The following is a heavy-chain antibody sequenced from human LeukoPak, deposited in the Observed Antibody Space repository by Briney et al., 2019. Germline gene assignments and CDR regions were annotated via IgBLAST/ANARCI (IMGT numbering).Heavy chain of an antibody. CDR3: ARGSRITMIVVVIY. D-gene: IGHD3-22*01. CDR2: ISSSGSTI. Sequence: GESLRLSCAASGFTFSSYEMNWVRQAPGKGLEWVSYISSSGSTIYYADSVKGRFTISRDNAKNSLYLQMNSLRAEDTAVDYCARGSRITMIVVVIYWGPGTLVTVSS. V-gene: IGHV3-48*03. CDR1: GFTFSSYE. J-gene: IGHJ4*02.